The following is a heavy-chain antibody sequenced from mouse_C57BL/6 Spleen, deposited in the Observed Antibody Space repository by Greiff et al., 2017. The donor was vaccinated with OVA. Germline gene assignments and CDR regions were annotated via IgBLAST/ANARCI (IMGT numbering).Heavy chain of an antibody. D-gene: IGHD1-1*01. J-gene: IGHJ1*03. V-gene: IGHV5-17*01. Sequence: EVKLMESGGGLVKPGGSLKLSCAASGFNFSDYGMHWVRQAPEKGLEWVAYISSGSSTIYYADTVKGRFTISRDNAKNTLFLQMPSLRSEDTAMYYCARRDNYYGSSYWYFDVWGTGTTVTVSS. CDR1: GFNFSDYG. CDR2: ISSGSSTI. CDR3: ARRDNYYGSSYWYFDV.